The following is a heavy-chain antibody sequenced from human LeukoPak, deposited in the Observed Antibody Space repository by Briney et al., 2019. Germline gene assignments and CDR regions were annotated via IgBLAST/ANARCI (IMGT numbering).Heavy chain of an antibody. V-gene: IGHV3-23*01. D-gene: IGHD6-19*01. CDR2: ISGSGGST. CDR3: AKGRAGYSSGWSDY. J-gene: IGHJ4*02. Sequence: PGGSLRLSCAASGFTFSNYAMNWVRQAPGKGLEWVSAISGSGGSTYYADSVKGRFTISRDNSKNTLYLQMNSLRADDTAVYYCAKGRAGYSSGWSDYWGQGTLVTVSS. CDR1: GFTFSNYA.